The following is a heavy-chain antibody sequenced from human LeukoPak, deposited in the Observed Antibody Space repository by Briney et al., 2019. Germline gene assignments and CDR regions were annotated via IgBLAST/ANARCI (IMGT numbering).Heavy chain of an antibody. V-gene: IGHV1-69*05. J-gene: IGHJ4*02. D-gene: IGHD3-3*01. CDR3: ANSAYYDFWSGYYGY. CDR1: GGTFSSYA. CDR2: IIPIFGTA. Sequence: SVKVSCKASGGTFSSYAISWVRQAPGQGLEWMGGIIPIFGTANYAQKFQGRVTITTDESTSTAYMELSSLRSEDTAVYYCANSAYYDFWSGYYGYWGQGTLVTVSS.